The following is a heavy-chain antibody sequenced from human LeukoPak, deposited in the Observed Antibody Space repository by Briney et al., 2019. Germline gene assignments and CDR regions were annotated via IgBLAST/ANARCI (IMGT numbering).Heavy chain of an antibody. CDR2: ISRSGGRS. J-gene: IGHJ4*02. CDR3: AKEVIVGVSFDY. CDR1: GFTFSTYG. V-gene: IGHV3-23*01. Sequence: GGSLRLSCAASGFTFSTYGMSWVRQAPGKGLEWVSGISRSGGRSDYADSVKGRFTISRDNFKNTLYLQMNSLRAEDTAVYYCAKEVIVGVSFDYWGQGTLVTVSS. D-gene: IGHD1-26*01.